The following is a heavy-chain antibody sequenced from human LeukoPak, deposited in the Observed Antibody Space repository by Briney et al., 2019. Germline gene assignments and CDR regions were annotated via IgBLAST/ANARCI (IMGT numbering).Heavy chain of an antibody. V-gene: IGHV1-18*03. Sequence: ASVKVSCKASGYTFTSNGITWVRQAPGQGLEWMGWISGHSDNTNYAQKFQGRVTMTTDTSTSTTYMELRSLRSDDMAVYYCARDLREYCTSTSCHLEYWGQGTLVTVSS. D-gene: IGHD2-2*01. J-gene: IGHJ4*02. CDR1: GYTFTSNG. CDR2: ISGHSDNT. CDR3: ARDLREYCTSTSCHLEY.